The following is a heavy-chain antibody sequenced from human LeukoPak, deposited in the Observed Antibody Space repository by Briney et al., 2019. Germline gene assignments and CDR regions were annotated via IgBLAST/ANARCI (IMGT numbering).Heavy chain of an antibody. J-gene: IGHJ4*02. D-gene: IGHD2-15*01. Sequence: PGGSLRLSCAASGFIFSSYEMNWVRQAPGKGLEWVSYISSSGYTTHYADSVKGRFTISRDKAKNSLYLQMNSLRAEDTAVYYCTRRYCSGGNCYYFDSWGQGTLVTVSS. CDR1: GFIFSSYE. V-gene: IGHV3-48*03. CDR2: ISSSGYTT. CDR3: TRRYCSGGNCYYFDS.